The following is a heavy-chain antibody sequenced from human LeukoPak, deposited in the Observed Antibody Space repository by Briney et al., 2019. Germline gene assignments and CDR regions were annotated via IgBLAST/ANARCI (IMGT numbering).Heavy chain of an antibody. V-gene: IGHV4-59*11. CDR2: IYYSGST. CDR3: ASEPHNKLGYCSSTSCARGAFDI. CDR1: GGSISSHY. Sequence: PSETLSLTCTVSGGSISSHYWSWIRQPPRKGLEWIGYIYYSGSTNYNPSLKSRVTISVDTSKNQFSLKLSSVTAADTAVYYCASEPHNKLGYCSSTSCARGAFDIWGQGTMVTVSS. D-gene: IGHD2-2*01. J-gene: IGHJ3*02.